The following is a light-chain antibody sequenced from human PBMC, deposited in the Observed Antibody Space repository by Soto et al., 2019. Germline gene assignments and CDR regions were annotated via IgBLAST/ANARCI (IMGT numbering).Light chain of an antibody. Sequence: QSALTQPASVSGSPGQSITISCTGTSRDVGSFNFVSWYQQHPGKAPKLIIFEVTSRPSGVSSRFSGSKSGKTASLTISRLQADDEADYYCCSYSTSSTRGVFGGVPTLTVL. CDR2: EVT. CDR1: SRDVGSFNF. CDR3: CSYSTSSTRGV. J-gene: IGLJ3*02. V-gene: IGLV2-14*01.